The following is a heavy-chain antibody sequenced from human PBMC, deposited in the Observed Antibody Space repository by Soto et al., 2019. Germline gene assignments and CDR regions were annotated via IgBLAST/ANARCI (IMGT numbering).Heavy chain of an antibody. CDR2: VSPPFRTS. D-gene: IGHD3-10*01. J-gene: IGHJ6*02. CDR1: GVSFNNNG. Sequence: QVQLVQSGAEVKKPGSSVKVCCKTSGVSFNNNGIGWVRQAPGHGLEWMGGVSPPFRTSNYARKFQGRISITADASTGTVNMALSSLTSEDTAQYYCARVLYYGSGSYSPYGMDVWGQGTTVTVSS. V-gene: IGHV1-69*01. CDR3: ARVLYYGSGSYSPYGMDV.